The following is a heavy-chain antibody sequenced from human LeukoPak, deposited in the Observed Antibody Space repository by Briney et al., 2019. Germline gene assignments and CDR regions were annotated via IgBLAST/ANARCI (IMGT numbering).Heavy chain of an antibody. Sequence: GGSLRLSCAASGFPFTAYYMTWIRQAPGKSLEWVSYISSTGSTIFYADAVKGRFTISRDNAKNTLYLHLDSLRAGDSAVYYCATWGVYYGAGSHHHPFDYWGQGTLVTVSS. J-gene: IGHJ4*02. CDR1: GFPFTAYY. D-gene: IGHD3-10*01. CDR2: ISSTGSTI. V-gene: IGHV3-11*01. CDR3: ATWGVYYGAGSHHHPFDY.